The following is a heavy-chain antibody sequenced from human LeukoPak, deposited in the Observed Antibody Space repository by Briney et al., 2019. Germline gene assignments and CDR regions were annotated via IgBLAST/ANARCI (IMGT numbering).Heavy chain of an antibody. CDR3: ARDSSSSRRNVMDQAY. J-gene: IGHJ4*02. D-gene: IGHD6-6*01. Sequence: GASVKVSCKASGYTFTSYYMHWVRQAPGQGLEWMGIINPSGGSTSYAQKFQGRVTMTRDTSTSTVYMELSSLRSEDTAVYYCARDSSSSRRNVMDQAYWGQGTLVTVSS. CDR2: INPSGGST. CDR1: GYTFTSYY. V-gene: IGHV1-46*01.